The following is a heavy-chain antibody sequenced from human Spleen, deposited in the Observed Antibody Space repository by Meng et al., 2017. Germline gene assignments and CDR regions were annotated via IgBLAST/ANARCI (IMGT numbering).Heavy chain of an antibody. CDR3: TREDTTNLLDY. Sequence: ASVKVSCKASGYTFTSYDINWVRQATGQGLEWMGWMNPHNGNTGYAQNFQGRVTMTRDTSTATAYMELSSLRFDDTAVYYCTREDTTNLLDYWGQGTPVTVSS. CDR2: MNPHNGNT. D-gene: IGHD1-26*01. V-gene: IGHV1-8*01. J-gene: IGHJ4*02. CDR1: GYTFTSYD.